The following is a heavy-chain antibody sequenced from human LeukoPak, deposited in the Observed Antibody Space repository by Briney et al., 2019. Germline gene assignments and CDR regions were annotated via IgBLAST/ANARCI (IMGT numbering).Heavy chain of an antibody. CDR2: IYYSGST. D-gene: IGHD3-10*01. Sequence: SETLSLTWTVSGRSISSYSRSWVRQPPGRGLEWVGYIYYSGSTNYNPSLKSRVTISVDTSKNQFSLKLSSVAAADAAVYYCAAYYYGSGSYPGYFDYWGQGTLVTVSS. CDR3: AAYYYGSGSYPGYFDY. CDR1: GRSISSYS. J-gene: IGHJ4*02. V-gene: IGHV4-59*01.